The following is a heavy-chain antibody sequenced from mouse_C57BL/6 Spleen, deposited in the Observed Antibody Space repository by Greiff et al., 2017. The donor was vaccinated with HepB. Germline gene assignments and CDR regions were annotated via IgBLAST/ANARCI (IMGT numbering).Heavy chain of an antibody. J-gene: IGHJ4*01. Sequence: QVQLKQPGAELVRPGSSVKLSCKASGYTFTSYWMHWVKQRPIQGLEWIGNIDPSDSETHYNQKFKDKATLTVDKSSSTAYMQLSSLTSEDSAVYYCARRYSNYVDYAMDYWGQGTSVTVSS. CDR2: IDPSDSET. CDR3: ARRYSNYVDYAMDY. D-gene: IGHD2-5*01. V-gene: IGHV1-52*01. CDR1: GYTFTSYW.